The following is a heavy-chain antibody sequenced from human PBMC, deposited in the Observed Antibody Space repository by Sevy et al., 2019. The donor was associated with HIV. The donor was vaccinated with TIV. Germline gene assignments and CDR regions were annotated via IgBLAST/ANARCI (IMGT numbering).Heavy chain of an antibody. CDR3: AGHCSGGSCYSLLPHYYYGMDV. J-gene: IGHJ6*02. Sequence: GGSLRLSCAASGFTFNMYWMTWVRQAPGKGLEWVANIKEDGSERNYLDSVKGRFTISRDNAKESLYLQINSLRAEETAVYYCAGHCSGGSCYSLLPHYYYGMDVWGQGTTVTVSS. CDR2: IKEDGSER. D-gene: IGHD2-15*01. V-gene: IGHV3-7*01. CDR1: GFTFNMYW.